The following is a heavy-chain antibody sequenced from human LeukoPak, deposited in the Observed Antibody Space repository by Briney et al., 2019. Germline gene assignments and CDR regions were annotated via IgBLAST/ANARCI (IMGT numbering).Heavy chain of an antibody. V-gene: IGHV1-18*01. CDR2: ISAYNGNT. CDR3: ARDLRYNWNDVRPAFDI. CDR1: GYTFTSYG. D-gene: IGHD1-1*01. J-gene: IGHJ3*02. Sequence: ASVKVSCKASGYTFTSYGISWVRQAPGQGLEWMGWISAYNGNTNYAQKLQGRVTMTTDTSTSTAYMEPRSLRSDDTAVYYCARDLRYNWNDVRPAFDIWGQGTMVTVSS.